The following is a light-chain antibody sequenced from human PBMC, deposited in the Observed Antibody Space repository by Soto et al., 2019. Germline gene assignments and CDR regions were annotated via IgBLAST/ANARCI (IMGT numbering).Light chain of an antibody. CDR2: DDS. CDR3: QVWESGRGV. CDR1: NIGGKS. V-gene: IGLV3-21*02. Sequence: SYELTQPPSVSVAPGQTARITCGGNNIGGKSVHWYQQKPGQAPVLVVYDDSDRPSGIPERFSGSNSVNTATLTTSRVAAGDEADYYCQVWESGRGVFGTGTKATV. J-gene: IGLJ1*01.